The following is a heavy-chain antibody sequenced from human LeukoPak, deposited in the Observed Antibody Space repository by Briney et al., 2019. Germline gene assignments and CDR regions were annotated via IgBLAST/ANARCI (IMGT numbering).Heavy chain of an antibody. CDR3: ARDRLYSSVYYYGMDV. CDR1: GVSISSGGYS. D-gene: IGHD6-25*01. J-gene: IGHJ6*02. V-gene: IGHV4-30-2*01. CDR2: IYHSGST. Sequence: SETLSLTCAVSGVSISSGGYSWSWIRQPPGKALEWIGYIYHSGSTYHSPSLKGRVTISVDRSKNQFSLKLSSVTAADTAVYYCARDRLYSSVYYYGMDVWGQGTTVTVSS.